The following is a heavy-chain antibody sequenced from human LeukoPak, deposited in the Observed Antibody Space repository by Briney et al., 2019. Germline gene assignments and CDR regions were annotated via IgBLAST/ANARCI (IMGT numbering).Heavy chain of an antibody. D-gene: IGHD5-12*01. CDR3: ASFRGYSGDDDEY. J-gene: IGHJ4*02. CDR1: GYSFTSYW. Sequence: GESLRISCKGSGYSFTSYWISWVRQMPGKGLEWMGRFDPSDSYNTYSPPFQGHVTIPADKSISTTFLQWSSVKASDTAMYYCASFRGYSGDDDEYWGQGTLVTVSS. CDR2: FDPSDSYN. V-gene: IGHV5-10-1*01.